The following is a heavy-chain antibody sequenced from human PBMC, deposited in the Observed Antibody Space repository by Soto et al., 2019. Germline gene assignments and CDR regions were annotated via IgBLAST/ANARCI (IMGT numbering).Heavy chain of an antibody. J-gene: IGHJ4*02. V-gene: IGHV3-15*01. Sequence: EVQLVESGGGLAKPGGSLRLSCAASGFTFSNAWMSWVRQAPGKGLEWVGRIKGKADGGTTDYTAPVKGRFTISRDDSKNALYLQMNSLQIDDTAVYYCSTDGYRGPPYYFDYWGQGTLVTVTS. CDR1: GFTFSNAW. D-gene: IGHD5-18*01. CDR2: IKGKADGGTT. CDR3: STDGYRGPPYYFDY.